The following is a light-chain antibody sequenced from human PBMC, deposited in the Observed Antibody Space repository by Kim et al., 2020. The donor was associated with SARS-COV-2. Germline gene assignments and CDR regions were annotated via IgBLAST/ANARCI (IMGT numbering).Light chain of an antibody. CDR1: SGHSSYV. J-gene: IGLJ3*02. Sequence: ASVKLTCTLSSGHSSYVIAWHQQQPEKGPRYLMKLNSDGSHSKGDGIPDRFSGSSSGAERYLTIASLQSEDEADYYCQTWGTGIWVFGGGTQLTVL. CDR2: LNSDGSH. V-gene: IGLV4-69*01. CDR3: QTWGTGIWV.